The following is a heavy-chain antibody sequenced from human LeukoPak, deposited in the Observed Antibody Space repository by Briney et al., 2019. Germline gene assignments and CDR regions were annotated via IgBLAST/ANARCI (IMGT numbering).Heavy chain of an antibody. CDR3: ARVAYCGGDCYFPLGYFDY. CDR1: GYTFTGYY. V-gene: IGHV1-2*02. D-gene: IGHD2-21*02. J-gene: IGHJ4*02. CDR2: INPNSGGT. Sequence: ASVTVSFKASGYTFTGYYMHWVRQAPGQGLEWMGWINPNSGGTNYAQKFQGRVTMTRDTSISTAYMELSRLRSDDTAVYYCARVAYCGGDCYFPLGYFDYWGQGTLVTVSS.